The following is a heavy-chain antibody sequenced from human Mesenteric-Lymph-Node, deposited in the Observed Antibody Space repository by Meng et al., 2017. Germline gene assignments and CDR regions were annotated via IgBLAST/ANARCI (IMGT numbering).Heavy chain of an antibody. Sequence: SETLSLTCAISGDSVSSNSAAWNWIRQSPSRGLEWLGRTYYRSKWYNDYAVSVKSRITINPDTSKNQFSLQLNSVTPEDTAVYYCARGRVGLLWFGELSGYYGMDVWGQGTTVTVSS. CDR1: GDSVSSNSAA. V-gene: IGHV6-1*01. CDR2: TYYRSKWYN. J-gene: IGHJ6*02. CDR3: ARGRVGLLWFGELSGYYGMDV. D-gene: IGHD3-10*01.